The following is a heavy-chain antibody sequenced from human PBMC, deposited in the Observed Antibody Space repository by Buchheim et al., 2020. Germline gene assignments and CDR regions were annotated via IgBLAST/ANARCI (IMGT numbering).Heavy chain of an antibody. CDR2: ITSSGSHI. Sequence: EVQVVESGGGLVKPGGSLRLSCAASGFTFSTSSMCWVRQAPGKGLEWVSFITSSGSHIYYADSVKGRFTISRDNAKNSRYLQMNSLRVEDTAVYYCARVSDGTGTRPIDYWGQGTL. V-gene: IGHV3-21*01. CDR1: GFTFSTSS. D-gene: IGHD3-10*01. CDR3: ARVSDGTGTRPIDY. J-gene: IGHJ4*02.